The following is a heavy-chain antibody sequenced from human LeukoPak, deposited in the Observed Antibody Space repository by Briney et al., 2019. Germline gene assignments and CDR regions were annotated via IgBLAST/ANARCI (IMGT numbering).Heavy chain of an antibody. J-gene: IGHJ4*02. V-gene: IGHV3-30*18. CDR2: ISYDGSNK. Sequence: AGGSLRLSCAASGFTFSSYGMHWVRQAPGKGLEWVAVISYDGSNKYYADSVKGRFTISRDNSKNTLYLQMNSLRAEDTAVYYCAKETHYDYVWGSYPRAFDYWGQGTLVTVSS. CDR1: GFTFSSYG. D-gene: IGHD3-16*02. CDR3: AKETHYDYVWGSYPRAFDY.